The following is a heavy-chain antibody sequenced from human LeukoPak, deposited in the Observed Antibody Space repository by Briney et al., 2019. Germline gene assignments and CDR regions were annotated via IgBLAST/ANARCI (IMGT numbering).Heavy chain of an antibody. J-gene: IGHJ4*02. CDR1: GFTVSSNY. CDR3: AREGSGYDSHIPFDY. V-gene: IGHV3-53*01. D-gene: IGHD5-12*01. CDR2: IYSGGST. Sequence: PGGSLRLSCAASGFTVSSNYMSWVRQAPGKGLEWVSVIYSGGSTYYAESVKGRFTISRDNSKNTLYLQMNSLRAEDTAVYYCAREGSGYDSHIPFDYWGQGTLVTVSS.